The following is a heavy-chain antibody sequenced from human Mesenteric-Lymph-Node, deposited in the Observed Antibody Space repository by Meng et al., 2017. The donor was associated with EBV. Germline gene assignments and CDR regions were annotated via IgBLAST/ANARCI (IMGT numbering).Heavy chain of an antibody. V-gene: IGHV4-30-4*01. CDR3: ARLIYSGNNYPTVFDY. CDR1: VFGSANY. Sequence: QLEEPGPGAGKPSEPLTLTCTGSVFGSANYCNCIRQPPGKGLEWVGYIYCSGNTYYNPSLKSRLTMSIDTSRGQFSLKLASVTAADTAVYYCARLIYSGNNYPTVFDYWGQGTLVTVSS. D-gene: IGHD5-12*01. J-gene: IGHJ4*02. CDR2: IYCSGNT.